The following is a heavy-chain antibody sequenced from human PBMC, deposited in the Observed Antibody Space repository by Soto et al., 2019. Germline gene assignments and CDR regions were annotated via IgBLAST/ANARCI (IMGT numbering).Heavy chain of an antibody. V-gene: IGHV4-31*03. CDR3: ARSIGTRPYFDY. CDR1: GASMNSVAFY. D-gene: IGHD6-6*01. Sequence: QVQLQESGPGLVKPSQTLSLTCTVSGASMNSVAFYWNWVRQHPETGLEWIGYVYYTGGAYYNPSLKSRAAISIDTSRSQFSLKLNSVTAADTAVYYCARSIGTRPYFDYGGQGSLVTVSS. J-gene: IGHJ4*02. CDR2: VYYTGGA.